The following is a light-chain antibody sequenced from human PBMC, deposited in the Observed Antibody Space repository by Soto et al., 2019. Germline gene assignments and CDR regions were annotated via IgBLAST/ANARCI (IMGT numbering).Light chain of an antibody. V-gene: IGKV1-5*01. Sequence: DLQMTQSPSTLSASVGDRVTITCRASQSINIWLAWYQQKPGRAPKLLIYDASSLESGVPSRFSGSGSGTEFTLTISSLQPDDFATYYCQQYNTFWTFGQGTKVDIK. CDR1: QSINIW. CDR2: DAS. J-gene: IGKJ1*01. CDR3: QQYNTFWT.